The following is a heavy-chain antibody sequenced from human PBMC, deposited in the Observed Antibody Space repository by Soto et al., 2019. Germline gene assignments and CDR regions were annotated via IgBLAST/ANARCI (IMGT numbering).Heavy chain of an antibody. D-gene: IGHD6-19*01. CDR1: GFIFSTYG. J-gene: IGHJ5*02. CDR3: ARDNAPGIEVAGLNWFDP. V-gene: IGHV3-33*08. Sequence: GGSLRLSCAASGFIFSTYGMHWVRQAPGKGLEWVAVIWYDGSNKYYADSVKGRFTISRDNSNKTLYLQMNSLRAEDTAVYYCARDNAPGIEVAGLNWFDPWGQGTLVTVSS. CDR2: IWYDGSNK.